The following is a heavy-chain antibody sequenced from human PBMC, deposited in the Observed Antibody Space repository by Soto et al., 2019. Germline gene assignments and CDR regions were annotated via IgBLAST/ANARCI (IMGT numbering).Heavy chain of an antibody. J-gene: IGHJ4*02. CDR1: GGTFSSYA. Sequence: ASVKVSCKSSGGTFSSYAIIWVRQAPGQGLEWMGGIIPIFGTANYAQKFQGRVTITADESTSTAYMELSSLRSEDTAVYYCARDVMITFGGVIVSQGPYFDYWGQGTLVTVS. CDR2: IIPIFGTA. D-gene: IGHD3-16*02. V-gene: IGHV1-69*13. CDR3: ARDVMITFGGVIVSQGPYFDY.